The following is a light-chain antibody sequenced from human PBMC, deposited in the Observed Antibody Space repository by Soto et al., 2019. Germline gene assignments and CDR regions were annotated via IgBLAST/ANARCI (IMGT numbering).Light chain of an antibody. CDR2: AAS. Sequence: AIRMTQSPSSLSASTGDRVTITCRASQGISSYLAWYQQKPGKAPKLLIYAASHLRSGVPSRFSGSASGTDFPLPISRLQPEDFATYYCQQSYSASTFGQGTRLEIK. V-gene: IGKV1-8*01. CDR1: QGISSY. J-gene: IGKJ2*01. CDR3: QQSYSAST.